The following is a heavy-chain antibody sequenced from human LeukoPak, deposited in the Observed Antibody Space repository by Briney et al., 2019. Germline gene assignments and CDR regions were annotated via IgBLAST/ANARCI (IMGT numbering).Heavy chain of an antibody. CDR2: IYSDNT. V-gene: IGHV3-53*01. CDR1: GFTVSSNS. Sequence: PGGSLRLSCTVSGFTVSSNSMSWVRQAPGKGLEWVSFIYSDNTHYSDSVKGRFTISRDNAKNSLYLQMISLRAEDTAVYYCARTYYDILTGYNPYFDYWGQGTLVTVSS. CDR3: ARTYYDILTGYNPYFDY. J-gene: IGHJ4*02. D-gene: IGHD3-9*01.